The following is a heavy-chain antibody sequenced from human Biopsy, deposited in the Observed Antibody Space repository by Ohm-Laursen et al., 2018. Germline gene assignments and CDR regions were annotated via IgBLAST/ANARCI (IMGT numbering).Heavy chain of an antibody. V-gene: IGHV4-59*11. CDR3: AKGITVYGVVLPYYFDD. CDR2: FYGSGNT. CDR1: GAPLSSHY. Sequence: GTLSLTCTVSGAPLSSHYWSWIRQPPGKGLEWLGYFYGSGNTYYNPSLKSRVTISVDPSKNQFSLKLNAVTAADTAVYYCAKGITVYGVVLPYYFDDWGQGTLVTVSS. J-gene: IGHJ4*02. D-gene: IGHD3-3*01.